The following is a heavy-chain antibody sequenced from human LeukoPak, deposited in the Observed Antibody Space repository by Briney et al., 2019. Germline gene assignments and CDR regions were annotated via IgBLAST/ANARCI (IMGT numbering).Heavy chain of an antibody. J-gene: IGHJ6*02. Sequence: GGSLRLSCAASGLTFSSYAMSWVRQAPGEGLEWVSAISGSGGSTYYADSVKGRFTISRDNSKNTLYLQMNSLRAEDTAVYYCAKDLRSGFWSGKSISYYYYYGMDVWGQGTTVTASS. CDR2: ISGSGGST. D-gene: IGHD3-3*01. V-gene: IGHV3-23*01. CDR1: GLTFSSYA. CDR3: AKDLRSGFWSGKSISYYYYYGMDV.